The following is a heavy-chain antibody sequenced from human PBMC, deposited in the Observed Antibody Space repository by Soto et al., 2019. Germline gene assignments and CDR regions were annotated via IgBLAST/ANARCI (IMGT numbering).Heavy chain of an antibody. J-gene: IGHJ5*02. CDR1: GGSISSGGYY. Sequence: LCGGSISSGGYYWSWIRQHPGKGLEWIGYIYYSGSTYYNPSLKSRVTISVDTSKNQFSLKLSSVTAADTAVYYCARVDRPAGPFNWFDPWGQGTLVTVSS. D-gene: IGHD6-6*01. CDR3: ARVDRPAGPFNWFDP. CDR2: IYYSGST. V-gene: IGHV4-31*02.